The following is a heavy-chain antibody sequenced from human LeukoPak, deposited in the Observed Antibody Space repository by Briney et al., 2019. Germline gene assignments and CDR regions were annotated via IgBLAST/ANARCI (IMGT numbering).Heavy chain of an antibody. V-gene: IGHV4-34*01. Sequence: SETLSLTCAVYGGSFSGYYWSWIRQPPGKGLEWIGEINHSGSTNYNPFLKSRVTISVDTSKNQFSLKLSSVTAADTAVYYCARLYSSSWYTFDYWGQGTLVTVSS. D-gene: IGHD6-13*01. CDR1: GGSFSGYY. CDR2: INHSGST. J-gene: IGHJ4*02. CDR3: ARLYSSSWYTFDY.